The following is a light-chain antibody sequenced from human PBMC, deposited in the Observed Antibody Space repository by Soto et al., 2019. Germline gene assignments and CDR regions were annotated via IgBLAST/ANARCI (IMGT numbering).Light chain of an antibody. V-gene: IGKV3-20*01. CDR2: DAS. Sequence: EIVLTQSPDTLSLSPGERATLSCRASQSVRSERLAWYQQKRGQAPRLVIFDASFRASGIPERFRGSGSGTDFTLTITRLEPEDFAVYYCQEYAGPPPITFGRETRLDIK. CDR3: QEYAGPPPIT. CDR1: QSVRSER. J-gene: IGKJ5*01.